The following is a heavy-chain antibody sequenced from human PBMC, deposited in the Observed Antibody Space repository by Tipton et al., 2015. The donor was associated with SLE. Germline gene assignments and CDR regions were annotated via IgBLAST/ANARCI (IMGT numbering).Heavy chain of an antibody. CDR2: ISDSGST. D-gene: IGHD2-8*01. J-gene: IGHJ6*03. V-gene: IGHV4-59*11. Sequence: GLVKPSETLSLTCSVSGASISSHYWSWIRQPPGKGLEWIGYISDSGSTNYNPSLKSRVAISVDTSKNQFSLKLRSVTAADTALYYCARVLGSRYCTNGVCSSPYYFYYYMDVWGRGTSVTVSS. CDR1: GASISSHY. CDR3: ARVLGSRYCTNGVCSSPYYFYYYMDV.